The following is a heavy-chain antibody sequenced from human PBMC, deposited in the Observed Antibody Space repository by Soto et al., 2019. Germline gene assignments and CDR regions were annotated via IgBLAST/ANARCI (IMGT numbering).Heavy chain of an antibody. Sequence: SETLSLTCTVSGGSISGNYWTWIRQPPGKRLEWIGYIHYSGSSNYSPSLKSRISISVDTSKNQFSLKLSSVTAADSAVYYCARVVGDTFMIRARYYLDSWGQGILVTVSS. CDR1: GGSISGNY. D-gene: IGHD3-16*01. V-gene: IGHV4-59*01. J-gene: IGHJ4*02. CDR2: IHYSGSS. CDR3: ARVVGDTFMIRARYYLDS.